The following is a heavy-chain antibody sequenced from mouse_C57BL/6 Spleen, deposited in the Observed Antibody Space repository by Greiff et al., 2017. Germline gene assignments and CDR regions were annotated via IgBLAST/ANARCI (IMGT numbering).Heavy chain of an antibody. CDR2: INPSTGGT. D-gene: IGHD1-1*01. V-gene: IGHV1-42*01. CDR3: ARSALRDFDY. CDR1: GYSFTGYY. J-gene: IGHJ2*01. Sequence: VQLQQSGPELVKPGASVKISCKASGYSFTGYYMNWVKQSPEKSLEWIGEINPSTGGTTSNQKFKAKATLTVDKSSSTAYMQLKSLTAEDSAVYYWARSALRDFDYWGQGTTLTVSS.